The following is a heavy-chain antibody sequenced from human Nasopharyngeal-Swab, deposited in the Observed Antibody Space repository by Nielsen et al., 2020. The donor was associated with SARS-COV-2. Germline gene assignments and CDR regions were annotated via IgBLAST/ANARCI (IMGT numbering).Heavy chain of an antibody. J-gene: IGHJ4*02. Sequence: GESLKISCAASGFTFSSYAMSWVRQAPGKGLEWVSSISGSGGSTYYAHSVKGRFTISRDNSKNTLYLQMNSLRAEDTAVYYCAKRGGLVADYWGQGTLVTVSS. CDR3: AKRGGLVADY. CDR1: GFTFSSYA. D-gene: IGHD6-6*01. CDR2: ISGSGGST. V-gene: IGHV3-23*01.